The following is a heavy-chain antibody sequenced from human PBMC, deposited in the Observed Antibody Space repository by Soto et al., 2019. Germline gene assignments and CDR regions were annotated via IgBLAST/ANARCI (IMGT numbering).Heavy chain of an antibody. CDR1: GFTFKLYA. J-gene: IGHJ2*01. CDR3: AKIYDSSATYWYFDL. V-gene: IGHV3-23*01. D-gene: IGHD3-22*01. CDR2: VRSSGGNT. Sequence: EVHLLESGGGLVQPGGSLRLSCAASGFTFKLYAMAWVRQAPGKGLEWVSAVRSSGGNTYQADSVKGRFTISRDNSKNTLYLQMNSLRAEDTAIYYCAKIYDSSATYWYFDLWGRGTLVTVSS.